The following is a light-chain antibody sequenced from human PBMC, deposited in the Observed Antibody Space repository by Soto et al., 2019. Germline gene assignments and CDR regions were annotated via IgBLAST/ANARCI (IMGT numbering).Light chain of an antibody. CDR1: SSDVGSCKY. CDR2: EVI. V-gene: IGLV2-8*01. J-gene: IGLJ2*01. CDR3: SSYADSNNVEVL. Sequence: QSALTQPPSASGSPGQSVTIACTGTSSDVGSCKYVSWYQQHPGKAPKPIIYEVIKRPSGVPDRFSGSKSGNTASLTVSGLQAEDEADYYCSSYADSNNVEVLFGGGTKLTVL.